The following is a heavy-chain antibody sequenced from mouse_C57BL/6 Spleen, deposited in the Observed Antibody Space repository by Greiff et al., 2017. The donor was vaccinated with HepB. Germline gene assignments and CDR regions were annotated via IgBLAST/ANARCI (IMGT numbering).Heavy chain of an antibody. J-gene: IGHJ4*01. CDR2: IRNKANGYTT. D-gene: IGHD1-1*01. CDR1: GFTFTDYY. V-gene: IGHV7-3*01. Sequence: DVKLVESGGGLVQPGGSLSLSCAASGFTFTDYYMSWVRQPPGKALEWLGFIRNKANGYTTEYSASVKGRFTISRDNSQSILYLQMNALRAEDSATYYCARPLYGSSPRMDYWGQGTSVTVSS. CDR3: ARPLYGSSPRMDY.